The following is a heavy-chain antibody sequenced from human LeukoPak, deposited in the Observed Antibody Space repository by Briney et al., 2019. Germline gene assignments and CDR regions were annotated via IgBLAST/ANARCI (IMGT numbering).Heavy chain of an antibody. CDR2: IKPDGSDK. Sequence: GGSLRLSCAASEFTFSSYSMNWVRQAPGKGLEWVANIKPDGSDKYYVDSVKGRFTISRDNAKNSLYLQMNSLRAEDTAVYYCARGITSDYWGQGTLVTVSS. J-gene: IGHJ4*02. CDR1: EFTFSSYS. CDR3: ARGITSDY. V-gene: IGHV3-7*01.